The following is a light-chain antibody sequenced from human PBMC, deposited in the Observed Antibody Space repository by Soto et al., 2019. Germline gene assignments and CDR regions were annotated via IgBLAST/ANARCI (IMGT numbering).Light chain of an antibody. J-gene: IGKJ5*01. CDR3: QQRSDWPPKIT. CDR2: DAS. CDR1: QNVFTY. Sequence: IVMTQSPATLSLSPGERATLSCRASQNVFTYLAWYQQKPGQSPRLLIYDASNRATGIPARFSGSGSGTDFTLTISSLEPEDFAVYYCQQRSDWPPKITFGQGTRREIK. V-gene: IGKV3-11*01.